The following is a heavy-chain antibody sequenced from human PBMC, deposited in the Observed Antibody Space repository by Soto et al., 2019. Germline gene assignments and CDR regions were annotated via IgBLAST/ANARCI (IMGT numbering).Heavy chain of an antibody. D-gene: IGHD2-21*02. CDR2: INAGNGNT. V-gene: IGHV1-3*01. Sequence: QVQLVQSGAEVKKPGASVKVSCKASGYTFTSYAMHWVRQAPGQRLEWMGWINAGNGNTKYSQKFQGRVTITRDTSASTAYMELSSLRSEDTAVYYCARGLGRDSTYYYYDDGMDVWGQGTTVTVSS. CDR1: GYTFTSYA. CDR3: ARGLGRDSTYYYYDDGMDV. J-gene: IGHJ6*02.